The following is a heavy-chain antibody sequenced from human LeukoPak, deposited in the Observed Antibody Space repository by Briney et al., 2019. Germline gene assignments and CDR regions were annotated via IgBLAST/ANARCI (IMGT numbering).Heavy chain of an antibody. V-gene: IGHV1-2*06. CDR2: INPNSGGT. D-gene: IGHD3-3*01. CDR3: ARERTIFGVVHFDY. Sequence: ASVKVSCKVSGYTLTELSMHWVRQAPGQGLEWMGRINPNSGGTNYARKFQGRVTMTRDTSISTAYMELSRLRSDDTAVYYCARERTIFGVVHFDYWGQGTLVTVSS. CDR1: GYTLTELS. J-gene: IGHJ4*02.